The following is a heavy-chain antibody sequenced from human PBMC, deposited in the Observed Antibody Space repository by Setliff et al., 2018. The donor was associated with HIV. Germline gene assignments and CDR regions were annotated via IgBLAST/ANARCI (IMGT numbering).Heavy chain of an antibody. D-gene: IGHD3-9*01. CDR2: LYISGST. J-gene: IGHJ4*02. CDR3: ARSLRYFDWSLHY. CDR1: GGSISSGNYY. V-gene: IGHV4-61*02. Sequence: PSETLSLTCTVSGGSISSGNYYWSWIRQPAGKGLEWIGRLYISGSTNYNPSLKSRVTISVDASKKQFSLNLSSVTAADTAVYYCARSLRYFDWSLHYWGQGMLVTVS.